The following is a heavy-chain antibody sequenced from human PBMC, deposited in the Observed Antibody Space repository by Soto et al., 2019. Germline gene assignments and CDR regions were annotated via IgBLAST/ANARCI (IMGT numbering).Heavy chain of an antibody. CDR2: ISRSHSAI. D-gene: IGHD4-4*01. J-gene: IGHJ5*02. Sequence: GGSLRLSCSASGLSLSNSGMFWVRQAPGKGLEWISYISRSHSAIYYADSVKGRFTMSRDNAKNSLFLQMNSLRDEDRAVYYCATEGPNGYIPYYIKTWGQGVPVTFSS. CDR3: ATEGPNGYIPYYIKT. CDR1: GLSLSNSG. V-gene: IGHV3-48*02.